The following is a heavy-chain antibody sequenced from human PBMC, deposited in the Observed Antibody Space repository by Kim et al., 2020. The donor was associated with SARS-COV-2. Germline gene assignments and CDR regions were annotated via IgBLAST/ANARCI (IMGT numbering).Heavy chain of an antibody. Sequence: YTDSVKGRFTISRDDSKSTLYLQMNVLRPDDTAVYYCAKLVAATPVGYFDYWGQGSLVTVSS. J-gene: IGHJ4*02. D-gene: IGHD1-26*01. CDR3: AKLVAATPVGYFDY. V-gene: IGHV3-23*01.